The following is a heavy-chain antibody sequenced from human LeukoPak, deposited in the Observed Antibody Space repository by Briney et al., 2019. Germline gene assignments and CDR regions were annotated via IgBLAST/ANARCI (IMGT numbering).Heavy chain of an antibody. CDR1: GGSFSGYY. Sequence: SETLSLTCAVYGGSFSGYYWSWIRQPPGKGLEWIGEINHSGSTNYNPSLKSRVTISVDTSKNQFSLKLSSVTAADTAVYYCARAGGDYAYYYYYGMDVWGQGTTVTVSS. CDR3: ARAGGDYAYYYYYGMDV. D-gene: IGHD4-17*01. V-gene: IGHV4-34*01. CDR2: INHSGST. J-gene: IGHJ6*02.